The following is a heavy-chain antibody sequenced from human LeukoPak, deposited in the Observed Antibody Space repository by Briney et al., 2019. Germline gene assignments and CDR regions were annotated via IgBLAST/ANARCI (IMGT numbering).Heavy chain of an antibody. Sequence: GGSLRLSCAASGFTFSSYAMSWVRQAPGKGLEWVSAISGSGGSTYYADSVKGRFTISRDNSKNTLYLQMNSLRAEDTAVYYCAKGGDYGDYEHWFDPWGQGTLVTVSA. D-gene: IGHD4-17*01. CDR1: GFTFSSYA. CDR3: AKGGDYGDYEHWFDP. CDR2: ISGSGGST. V-gene: IGHV3-23*01. J-gene: IGHJ5*02.